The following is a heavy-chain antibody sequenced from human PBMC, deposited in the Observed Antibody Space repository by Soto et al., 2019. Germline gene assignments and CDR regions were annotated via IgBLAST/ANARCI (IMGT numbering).Heavy chain of an antibody. CDR3: SREITFFGMPHPHHKAIDV. Sequence: SQTLSLTCDISGDSVSSNSAAWNWIRQSPSRGLEWLGRTYYRSKWYNDYAVSVKSRITINPDTSKNQFSLQLNSVTPEDTAVYSCSREITFFGMPHPHHKAIDVWVPRTMGTVFS. CDR2: TYYRSKWYN. CDR1: GDSVSSNSAA. D-gene: IGHD3-3*01. V-gene: IGHV6-1*01. J-gene: IGHJ6*02.